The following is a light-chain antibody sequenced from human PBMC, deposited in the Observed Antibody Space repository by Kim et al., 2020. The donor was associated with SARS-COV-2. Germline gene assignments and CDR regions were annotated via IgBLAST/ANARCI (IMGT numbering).Light chain of an antibody. Sequence: PGERATPSCRASESIPTRYLAWYQQKPGQAPRLLIYSVSSRSTGIPDRFRGSGSGADFTLTISSLEPEDFAVYYCQHYGNSLSWTFGQGTKVDIK. V-gene: IGKV3-20*01. CDR1: ESIPTRY. J-gene: IGKJ1*01. CDR2: SVS. CDR3: QHYGNSLSWT.